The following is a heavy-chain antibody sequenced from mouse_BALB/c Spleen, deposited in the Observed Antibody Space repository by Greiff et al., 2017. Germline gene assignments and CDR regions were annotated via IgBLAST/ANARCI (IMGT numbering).Heavy chain of an antibody. J-gene: IGHJ3*01. CDR1: GFNIKDYY. Sequence: EVKLQESGAELVRPGALVKLSCKASGFNIKDYYMHWVKQRPEQGLEWIGWIDPENGNTIYDPKFQGKASITADTSSNTAYLQLSSLTSEDTAVYYCAPLWLRRFAYWGQGTLVTVSA. D-gene: IGHD2-2*01. CDR3: APLWLRRFAY. V-gene: IGHV14-1*02. CDR2: IDPENGNT.